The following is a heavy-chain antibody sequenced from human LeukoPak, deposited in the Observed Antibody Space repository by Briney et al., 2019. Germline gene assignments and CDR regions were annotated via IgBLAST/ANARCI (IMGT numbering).Heavy chain of an antibody. Sequence: PGGSLRLSCAASGFTFSSYWMSWVRQAPGKGLEWVANIKQDGSEKYYADSVKGRFTISRDNSKNTLYLQMNSLRAEDTAVYCCAKDPLVRGVPWSYYFDYWGQGTLVTVSS. CDR2: IKQDGSEK. CDR3: AKDPLVRGVPWSYYFDY. CDR1: GFTFSSYW. D-gene: IGHD3-10*01. V-gene: IGHV3-7*01. J-gene: IGHJ4*02.